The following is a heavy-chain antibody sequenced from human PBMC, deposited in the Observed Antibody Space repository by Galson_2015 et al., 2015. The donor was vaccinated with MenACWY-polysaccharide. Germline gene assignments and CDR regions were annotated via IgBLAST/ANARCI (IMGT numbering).Heavy chain of an antibody. Sequence: SLRLSCAASGFTFSTYTVHWVRQAPGKGLEWVAGISNDGSNKYYADSVKGRFTISRDNAKNTLYLQMNSLRAEDTAVYYCARGRSSYSSPPGSYYQVDSSGEATLPPFSS. V-gene: IGHV3-30-3*01. CDR3: ARGRSSYSSPPGSYYQVDS. CDR1: GFTFSTYT. J-gene: IGHJ4*02. CDR2: ISNDGSNK. D-gene: IGHD3-10*01.